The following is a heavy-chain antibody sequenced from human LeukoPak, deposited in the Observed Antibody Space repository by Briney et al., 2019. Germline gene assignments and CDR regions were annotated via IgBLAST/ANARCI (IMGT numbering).Heavy chain of an antibody. CDR2: MNPNRGDT. Sequence: ASVKVSCKASGYTFTSYDIHWVRQATGQGLEWMGRMNPNRGDTDYAQKFQGRVTMTRDTSMTTAYMELRRLTSEDTAVYYCVRRLDMIEFDPWGQGTLVTVSS. J-gene: IGHJ5*02. V-gene: IGHV1-8*01. CDR1: GYTFTSYD. CDR3: VRRLDMIEFDP. D-gene: IGHD3-9*01.